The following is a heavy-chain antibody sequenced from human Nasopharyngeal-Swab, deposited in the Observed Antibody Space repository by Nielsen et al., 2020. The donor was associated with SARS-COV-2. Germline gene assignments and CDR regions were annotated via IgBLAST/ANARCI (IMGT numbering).Heavy chain of an antibody. CDR2: IYYSGGA. J-gene: IGHJ5*02. V-gene: IGHV4-59*01. Sequence: WIRQPPGKGLEWIGYIYYSGGANYNLSHKSRVTISVDTSKNQFSLKLNSVTAADTAVYYCAKYAHYDFLSGYHLGWFDPWGQGTLVTVSS. CDR3: AKYAHYDFLSGYHLGWFDP. D-gene: IGHD3-3*01.